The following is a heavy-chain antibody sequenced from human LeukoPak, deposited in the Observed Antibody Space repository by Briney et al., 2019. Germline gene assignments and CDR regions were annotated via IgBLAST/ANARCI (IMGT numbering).Heavy chain of an antibody. CDR1: GYSISSGYY. Sequence: PSETLSLTCTVSGYSISSGYYWGWIRQPPGKGLEWIGSIYHSGSTNYNPSLKSRVTISVDTSKNQFSLKLSSVTAADTAVYYCASLVAAAGSYYFDYWGQGTLVTVSS. CDR3: ASLVAAAGSYYFDY. J-gene: IGHJ4*02. CDR2: IYHSGST. V-gene: IGHV4-38-2*02. D-gene: IGHD6-13*01.